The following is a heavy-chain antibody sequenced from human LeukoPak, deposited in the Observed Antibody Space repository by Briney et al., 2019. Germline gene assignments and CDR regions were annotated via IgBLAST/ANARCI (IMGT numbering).Heavy chain of an antibody. CDR2: INHSGST. CDR1: GGSISSYY. J-gene: IGHJ4*02. D-gene: IGHD5-12*01. CDR3: ARDGGPVATTTFDY. Sequence: SETLSLTCTVSGGSISSYYWSWIRQPPGKGLEWIGEINHSGSTNYNPSLKSRVTISVDTSKNQFSLKLSSVTAADTAVYYCARDGGPVATTTFDYWGQGTLVTVSS. V-gene: IGHV4-34*01.